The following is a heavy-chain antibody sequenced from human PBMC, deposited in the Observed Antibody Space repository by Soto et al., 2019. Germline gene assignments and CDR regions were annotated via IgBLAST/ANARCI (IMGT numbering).Heavy chain of an antibody. CDR2: IYYSGST. V-gene: IGHV4-59*01. J-gene: IGHJ5*02. D-gene: IGHD3-22*01. CDR1: GGSISSYY. CDR3: ARGERGYYDSSGYPSGWFDP. Sequence: QVQLQESGPGLVKPSETLSLTCTVSGGSISSYYWSWIRQPPGKGLEWIGYIYYSGSTNYNPSLKSRVTISVDTSKNQFSLKLSSVTAADTAVYYCARGERGYYDSSGYPSGWFDPWGQGTLVTVSS.